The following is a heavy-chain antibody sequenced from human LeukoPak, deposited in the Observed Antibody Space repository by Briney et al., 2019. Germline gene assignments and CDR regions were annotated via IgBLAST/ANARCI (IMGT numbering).Heavy chain of an antibody. D-gene: IGHD2-2*01. J-gene: IGHJ6*02. CDR2: ISYDGSNK. Sequence: GGSLRLSCKASGFTFSSYGMHWVRQAPGKGLEWVAVISYDGSNKYYADSVKGRFTISRDNSKNTLYLQMNSLRAEDTAVYYCAKDVVDCSSTSCYVGFYYYYGMDVWGQGTTVTVSS. V-gene: IGHV3-30*18. CDR1: GFTFSSYG. CDR3: AKDVVDCSSTSCYVGFYYYYGMDV.